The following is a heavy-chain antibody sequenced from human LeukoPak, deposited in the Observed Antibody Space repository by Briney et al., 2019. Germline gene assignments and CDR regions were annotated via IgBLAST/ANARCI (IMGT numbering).Heavy chain of an antibody. CDR1: GYTLTTYD. D-gene: IGHD4-23*01. Sequence: ASVKVSCKASGYTLTTYDINWVRQAPGQGLEWMGWMNPNSGKTGYAQKFQDRITITRNTSISTAYMELSSLGSEDTAVYYCARETPSRYFDYWGQGTLVIVSS. J-gene: IGHJ4*02. V-gene: IGHV1-8*01. CDR3: ARETPSRYFDY. CDR2: MNPNSGKT.